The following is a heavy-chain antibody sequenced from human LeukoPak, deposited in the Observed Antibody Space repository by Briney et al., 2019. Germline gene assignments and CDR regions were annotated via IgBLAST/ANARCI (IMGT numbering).Heavy chain of an antibody. CDR3: TRRQGTKLSFDY. D-gene: IGHD1-1*01. J-gene: IGHJ4*02. CDR2: INAYNGNT. CDR1: GYTFTSYG. V-gene: IGHV1-18*01. Sequence: GASVKVSCKASGYTFTSYGFSWVRQAPGQGLEWMGWINAYNGNTNYAQKLQGRVTMTTDTSTSTAYMELRSLRFNDTAVYNCTRRQGTKLSFDYWGQGTLVTVSS.